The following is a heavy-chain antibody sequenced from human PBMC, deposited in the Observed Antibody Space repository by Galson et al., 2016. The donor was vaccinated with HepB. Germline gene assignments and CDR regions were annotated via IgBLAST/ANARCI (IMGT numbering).Heavy chain of an antibody. Sequence: SVKVSCKASGYSFSSYGISWVRQAPGQGLEWMAWINTGTPGDTLYAQSLQGRLTLTTDPSTTTAYMHLRSLGSDDTAVYFCARDFCTGVSCNHALGHWGQGTLVTVSS. J-gene: IGHJ4*02. CDR1: GYSFSSYG. D-gene: IGHD2-8*02. CDR2: INTGTPGDT. V-gene: IGHV1-18*01. CDR3: ARDFCTGVSCNHALGH.